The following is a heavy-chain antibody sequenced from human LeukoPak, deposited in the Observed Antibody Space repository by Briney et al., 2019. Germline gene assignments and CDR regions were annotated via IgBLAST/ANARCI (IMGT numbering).Heavy chain of an antibody. J-gene: IGHJ6*02. CDR2: INAGNGNT. CDR3: AREGHRAPYEYGDV. Sequence: ASVKVSCKASGYTFTSYAMHWVRQAPGQRLEWMGWINAGNGNTKYSQKFQGRVTITRDTSASTAYMELSSLRSEDTAVYYCAREGHRAPYEYGDVWGQGTTVTVSS. D-gene: IGHD6-6*01. CDR1: GYTFTSYA. V-gene: IGHV1-3*01.